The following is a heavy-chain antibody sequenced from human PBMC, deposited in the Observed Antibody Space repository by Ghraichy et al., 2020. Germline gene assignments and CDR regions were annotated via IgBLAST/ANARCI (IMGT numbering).Heavy chain of an antibody. V-gene: IGHV3-7*03. CDR3: ARGVAPDY. J-gene: IGHJ4*02. D-gene: IGHD2-15*01. Sequence: GGSLRLSCAASGFTFSTYWMTWVRQAPGKGLEWVANIKQDGSAKYYVDSVKGRFTISRDNAKKSAYLQMNSLRAEDTAVYYCARGVAPDYWGQGTLVTVSS. CDR1: GFTFSTYW. CDR2: IKQDGSAK.